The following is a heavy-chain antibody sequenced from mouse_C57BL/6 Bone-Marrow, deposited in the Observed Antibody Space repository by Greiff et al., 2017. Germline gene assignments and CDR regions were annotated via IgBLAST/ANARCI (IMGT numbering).Heavy chain of an antibody. CDR3: ARTYYSNFAY. V-gene: IGHV1-54*01. D-gene: IGHD2-5*01. CDR2: INPGSGGT. J-gene: IGHJ2*01. CDR1: GYAFTNYL. Sequence: QVQLQQSGAELVRPGTSVKVSCKASGYAFTNYLIEWVKQRPGQGLEWIGVINPGSGGTNYNEKFKGKATLTADKSSSTAYMQLSSLTSEDSAVYFCARTYYSNFAYWGQGTTLTVSS.